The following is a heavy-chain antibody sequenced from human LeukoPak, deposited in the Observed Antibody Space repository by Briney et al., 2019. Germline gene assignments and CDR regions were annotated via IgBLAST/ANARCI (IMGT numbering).Heavy chain of an antibody. CDR2: INWNGGST. V-gene: IGHV3-20*04. CDR3: ARARYGELDY. D-gene: IGHD4-17*01. Sequence: GGSLRLSCAASGFTFDDYGMSWIRRAPGKGLEWVSGINWNGGSTGYADSVKGRFTISRDNAKNSLYLQMNSLGAEDTAVYYCARARYGELDYWGQGALVTVSS. J-gene: IGHJ4*02. CDR1: GFTFDDYG.